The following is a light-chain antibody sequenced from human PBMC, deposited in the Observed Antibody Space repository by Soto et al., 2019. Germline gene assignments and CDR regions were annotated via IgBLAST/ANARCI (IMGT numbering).Light chain of an antibody. J-gene: IGKJ1*01. CDR1: QSISSY. Sequence: DIQMTQSPSSLSASVGDRVTITCRASQSISSYLNWYQQKPGKAPKLLIYAASSLQSGVPSRFSGSGSGTDFTLTISSLQPEDFATYYCQQSYSTTLRAFGQGTKVDI. V-gene: IGKV1-39*01. CDR3: QQSYSTTLRA. CDR2: AAS.